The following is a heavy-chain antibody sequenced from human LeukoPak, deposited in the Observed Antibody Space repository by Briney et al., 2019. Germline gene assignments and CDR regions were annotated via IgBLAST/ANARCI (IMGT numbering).Heavy chain of an antibody. CDR3: ARLSWLRHAFDI. J-gene: IGHJ3*02. CDR2: INPNSGGT. D-gene: IGHD5-12*01. Sequence: ASVKVSCKASGYSFTSQGMNWVRQAPGQGLEWMGWINPNSGGTNYAQKFQGRVTMTRDTSISTAYMELSRLRSDDTAVYYCARLSWLRHAFDIWGQGTMVTVSS. CDR1: GYSFTSQG. V-gene: IGHV1-2*02.